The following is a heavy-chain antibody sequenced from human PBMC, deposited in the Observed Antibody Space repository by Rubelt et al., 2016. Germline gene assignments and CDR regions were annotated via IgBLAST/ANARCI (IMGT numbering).Heavy chain of an antibody. D-gene: IGHD3-22*01. CDR1: GGSFSGYY. V-gene: IGHV4-34*01. CDR2: INHSGST. J-gene: IGHJ4*02. CDR3: ARGKEGLGVTMMDY. Sequence: QVQLQQWGAGLLKPSETLSLTCAVYGGSFSGYYWSWIRQPPGKGLERIGEINHSGSTNYNPSLKSRVTRAVDPSKNQFSLKLSCVTAADTAVYYGARGKEGLGVTMMDYWGQGTLVTVSS.